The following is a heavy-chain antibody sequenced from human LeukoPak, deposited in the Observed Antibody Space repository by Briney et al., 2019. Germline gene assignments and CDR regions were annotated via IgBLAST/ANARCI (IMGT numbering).Heavy chain of an antibody. V-gene: IGHV4-59*08. J-gene: IGHJ4*02. CDR3: ARHLGSDYGDFYFDY. CDR1: GGSISSYY. CDR2: IYYSGST. D-gene: IGHD4-17*01. Sequence: SETLSLTCTVSGGSISSYYWSWIRQPPGKGLEWIGYIYYSGSTNYNPSLKSRVTISVDTSKTQFSLKLSSVTAADTAVYYCARHLGSDYGDFYFDYWGQGTLVTVSS.